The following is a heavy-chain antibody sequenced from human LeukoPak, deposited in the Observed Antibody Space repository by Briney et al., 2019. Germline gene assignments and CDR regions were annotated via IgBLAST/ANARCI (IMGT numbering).Heavy chain of an antibody. V-gene: IGHV3-23*01. J-gene: IGHJ4*02. CDR1: GFTFSSYA. D-gene: IGHD3-22*01. CDR2: ISGSGGST. Sequence: GGSLRLSCAASGFTFSSYAMSWVRQAPGKGLEWVSAISGSGGSTYYADSVKGRFTISRDNSKNTLYLQMNSLRAEDTAVYYCAKEKNYYDSSAYYGPPDDYWGQGTLVTVSS. CDR3: AKEKNYYDSSAYYGPPDDY.